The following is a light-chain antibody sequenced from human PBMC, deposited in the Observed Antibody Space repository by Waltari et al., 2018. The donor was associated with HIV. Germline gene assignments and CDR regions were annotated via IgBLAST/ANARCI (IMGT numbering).Light chain of an antibody. CDR1: QGIGNY. Sequence: DIQIAQSPSSLSASVGDRATITCRASQGIGNYLAWYQQKPGKSPELLIQCASTLHSGAPSRFSGRGSGTYFTLTITSLQPEDAASYFCQMYSRAPRTFGHGTKVEIK. J-gene: IGKJ1*01. CDR2: CAS. CDR3: QMYSRAPRT. V-gene: IGKV1-27*01.